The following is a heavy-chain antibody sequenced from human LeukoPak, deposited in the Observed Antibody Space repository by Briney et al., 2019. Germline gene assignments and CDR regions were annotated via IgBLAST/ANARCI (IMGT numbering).Heavy chain of an antibody. CDR2: INPNNGGT. CDR3: ARDRRGIAVAGRPRWFDP. Sequence: GASVKVSCKASGYTFTGYYMHWVRQAPGQGLEWMGWINPNNGGTNYAQKFQGWVTMTRDTSISTAYMELSRLRSDDTAVYYCARDRRGIAVAGRPRWFDPWGQGTLVTVSS. D-gene: IGHD6-19*01. V-gene: IGHV1-2*04. J-gene: IGHJ5*02. CDR1: GYTFTGYY.